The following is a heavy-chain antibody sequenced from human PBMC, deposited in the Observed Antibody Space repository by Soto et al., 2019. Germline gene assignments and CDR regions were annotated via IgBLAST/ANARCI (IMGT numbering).Heavy chain of an antibody. D-gene: IGHD3-10*01. V-gene: IGHV3-30*18. CDR2: ISYDGSNK. CDR1: GFTFSSYG. Sequence: QVQLVESGGGVVQPGRSLRLSCAASGFTFSSYGMHWVRQAPGKGLEWVAVISYDGSNKYYADSVKGRFTISRDNSKNTLYLQMNSLRAEDTAVYYCAKNKYGSPRMHYFDYWGQGTLVTGSS. J-gene: IGHJ4*02. CDR3: AKNKYGSPRMHYFDY.